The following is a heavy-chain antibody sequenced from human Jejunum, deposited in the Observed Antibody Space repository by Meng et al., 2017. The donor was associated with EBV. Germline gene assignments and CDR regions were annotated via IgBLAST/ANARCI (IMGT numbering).Heavy chain of an antibody. CDR3: FTDRTASPIDH. Sequence: EVQVVESGGGLVKPGGSLRLSCVVSGLTFSNAWMTWVRQAPGKGLEWVGRIKSKSAGETIDYAAPVQGRFTISRDDSKNTLYLQMNSLETEDTAVYYCFTDRTASPIDHWGQGTLVTVAS. V-gene: IGHV3-15*01. CDR1: GLTFSNAW. D-gene: IGHD2-2*01. CDR2: IKSKSAGETI. J-gene: IGHJ4*02.